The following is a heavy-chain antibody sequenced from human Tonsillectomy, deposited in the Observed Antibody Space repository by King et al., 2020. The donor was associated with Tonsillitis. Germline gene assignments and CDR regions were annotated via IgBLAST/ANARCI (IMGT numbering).Heavy chain of an antibody. CDR3: ARGGRATFVI. J-gene: IGHJ3*02. CDR1: RFPFSSYA. CDR2: ISYHGTNK. D-gene: IGHD3-16*01. V-gene: IGHV3-30-3*01. Sequence: VQLVESGGGVVQPGRSLRLSCAASRFPFSSYAMHWVRQAPGKGLEWVSFISYHGTNKYDADAVKGRFTISRDNSKNTLYLKMNSLRPEDTAVYYCARGGRATFVIWGRGTKCTVSS.